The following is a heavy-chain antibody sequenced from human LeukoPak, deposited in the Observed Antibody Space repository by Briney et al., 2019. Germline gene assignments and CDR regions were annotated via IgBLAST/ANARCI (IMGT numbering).Heavy chain of an antibody. CDR1: GFTFSDYY. CDR2: ISSSGSTI. CDR3: ARGAYDFWSGYYTGVDNWFDP. V-gene: IGHV3-11*01. D-gene: IGHD3-3*01. J-gene: IGHJ5*02. Sequence: GGSLRLSCAASGFTFSDYYMSWIRQAPGKGLEWVSYISSSGSTIYYADSVKGRFTISRDNAKNSLYLQMNSLRAEDTAVYYCARGAYDFWSGYYTGVDNWFDPWGQGTLVTVSS.